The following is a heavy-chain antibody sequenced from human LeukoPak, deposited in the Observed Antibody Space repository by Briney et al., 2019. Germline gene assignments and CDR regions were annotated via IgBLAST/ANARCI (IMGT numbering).Heavy chain of an antibody. D-gene: IGHD7-27*01. J-gene: IGHJ3*02. CDR1: GFTFSSYS. Sequence: GGSLRLSCAASGFTFSSYSMNWVRQAPGKGLEYVSAISSNGGSTYYANSVKGRFTISRDNSKNTLYLQMGSLRAEDMAVYYCARLTGSHAFDIWGQGTMVTVSS. V-gene: IGHV3-64*01. CDR2: ISSNGGST. CDR3: ARLTGSHAFDI.